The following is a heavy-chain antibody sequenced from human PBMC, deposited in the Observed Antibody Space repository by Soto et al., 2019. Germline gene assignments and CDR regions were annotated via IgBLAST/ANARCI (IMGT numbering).Heavy chain of an antibody. D-gene: IGHD4-17*01. CDR2: ITDSGDST. CDR3: AKDPTVLTFLFDY. CDR1: GFTFSAYA. V-gene: IGHV3-23*01. J-gene: IGHJ4*02. Sequence: PGGSLRLSCAASGFTFSAYAMTWVRQAPGKGLEWVSSITDSGDSTYYTDSVKGRFAISRDNSKNTLFLQMNSLRAEDTAIYCRAKDPTVLTFLFDYWDLGALVAFSS.